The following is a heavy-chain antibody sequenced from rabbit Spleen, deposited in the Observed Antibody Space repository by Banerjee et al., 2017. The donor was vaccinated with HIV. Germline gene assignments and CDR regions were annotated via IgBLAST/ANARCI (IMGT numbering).Heavy chain of an antibody. CDR2: IYTGSSGRT. J-gene: IGHJ4*01. CDR3: ARRTNYDDYGYVDFNL. V-gene: IGHV1S40*01. Sequence: QSLEESGGNLVKPGASLTLTCTASGFPLSSNYWICWVRQAPGKGLEWIACIYTGSSGRTYYASWAKGRFTISKTSSTTVTLQMTSLTAADTATYFCARRTNYDDYGYVDFNLWGPGTLVTVS. CDR1: GFPLSSNYW. D-gene: IGHD2-1*01.